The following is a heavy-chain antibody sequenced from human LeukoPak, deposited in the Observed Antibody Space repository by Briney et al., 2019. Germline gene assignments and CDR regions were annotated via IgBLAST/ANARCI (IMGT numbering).Heavy chain of an antibody. CDR3: AQEIRPNDY. J-gene: IGHJ4*02. CDR1: GFTFSSHA. CDR2: ISISGDNT. D-gene: IGHD4-17*01. Sequence: PGGSLRLSCAASGFTFSSHAMSWVSQAPGKGLEWVSSISISGDNTLYADSVKGRFPISRDNSKNTLYLQMNSLRVEDTAVYYCAQEIRPNDYWGQGTLVTVSP. V-gene: IGHV3-23*01.